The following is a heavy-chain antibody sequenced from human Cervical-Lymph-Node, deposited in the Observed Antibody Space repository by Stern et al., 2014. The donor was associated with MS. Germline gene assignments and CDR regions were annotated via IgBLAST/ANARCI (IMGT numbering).Heavy chain of an antibody. V-gene: IGHV1-46*01. CDR1: GYTFTSYS. CDR3: ARGSTVGYFDY. Sequence: QLGQSGAEVKKPGASVKVSCKASGYTFTSYSMHWVRQAPGLVLEWMGIINPSGGSTSYAQKFQGRVTMSRDTSTSTVYMELSSLRSEDTAVYYCARGSTVGYFDYWGQGTLVTVSS. D-gene: IGHD4-11*01. CDR2: INPSGGST. J-gene: IGHJ4*02.